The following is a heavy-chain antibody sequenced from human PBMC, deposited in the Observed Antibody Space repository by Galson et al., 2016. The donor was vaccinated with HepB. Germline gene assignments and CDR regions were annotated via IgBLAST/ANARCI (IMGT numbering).Heavy chain of an antibody. CDR2: IYPGDSDT. Sequence: QSGAEVKKPGESLKISCRTSGYNFTNFWIGWVRQTPEKGLEWMGFIYPGDSDTRYNPSFKDHATISADTSISTAYLQWTSLRASDTAIYYCARHTGEEHWLIKLESWGQGTRVIVSA. V-gene: IGHV5-51*01. J-gene: IGHJ4*02. D-gene: IGHD1-1*01. CDR1: GYNFTNFW. CDR3: ARHTGEEHWLIKLES.